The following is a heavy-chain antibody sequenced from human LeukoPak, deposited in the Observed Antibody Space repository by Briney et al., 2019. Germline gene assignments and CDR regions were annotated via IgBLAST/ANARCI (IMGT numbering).Heavy chain of an antibody. CDR1: GGSFRGYY. CDR2: IIDIGST. V-gene: IGHV4-34*12. CDR3: ASFKLAGLFAD. Sequence: SETVSLTCAVWGGSFRGYYWRCIRQPPGKALGWIGEIIDIGSTQYTPSLKSPVTISLDTSKNQPCLKMSSVTAPDTAVYYCASFKLAGLFADCGQGTLVTVSS. D-gene: IGHD3/OR15-3a*01. J-gene: IGHJ4*02.